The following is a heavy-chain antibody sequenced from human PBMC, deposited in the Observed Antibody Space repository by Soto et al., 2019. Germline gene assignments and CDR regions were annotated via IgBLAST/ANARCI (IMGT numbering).Heavy chain of an antibody. CDR2: IYYSGST. V-gene: IGHV4-61*05. Sequence: SETLSLTCTVSGGSISSSSYYWGWIRQPPGKGLEWIGYIYYSGSTDYNPSLKSRVTISVDTSKNQFSLKLSSVTAADTAVYYCASGYDRLGFDPWGQGTLVTVSS. D-gene: IGHD5-12*01. CDR1: GGSISSSSYY. J-gene: IGHJ5*02. CDR3: ASGYDRLGFDP.